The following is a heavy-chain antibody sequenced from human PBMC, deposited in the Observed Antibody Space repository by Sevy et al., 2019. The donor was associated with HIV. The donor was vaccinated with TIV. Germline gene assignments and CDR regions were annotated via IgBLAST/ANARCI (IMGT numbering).Heavy chain of an antibody. Sequence: GGSLRLSCAASGFTFGSYSMNWVRQAPGKGLEWVSSISSSSSYIYYADSVKGRFTISRDNAKNSLYLQMNSLRAEDTAVYYCARGSIVVVPAAEDWFDPWGQGTLVTVSS. CDR1: GFTFGSYS. CDR3: ARGSIVVVPAAEDWFDP. V-gene: IGHV3-21*01. J-gene: IGHJ5*02. D-gene: IGHD2-2*01. CDR2: ISSSSSYI.